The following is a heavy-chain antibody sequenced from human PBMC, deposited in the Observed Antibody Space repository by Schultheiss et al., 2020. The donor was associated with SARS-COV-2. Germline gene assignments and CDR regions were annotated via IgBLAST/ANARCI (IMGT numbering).Heavy chain of an antibody. CDR3: ARDFGPNRYCSGGSCYSDYYYGMDV. Sequence: ASVKVSCKASGYTFTSYGISWVRQAPGQGLEWMGWISAYNGNTNYAQKLQGRVTMTTDTSTSTAYMELRSLRSDDTAVYYCARDFGPNRYCSGGSCYSDYYYGMDVWGQWTTVTVSS. V-gene: IGHV1-18*01. J-gene: IGHJ6*02. D-gene: IGHD2-15*01. CDR1: GYTFTSYG. CDR2: ISAYNGNT.